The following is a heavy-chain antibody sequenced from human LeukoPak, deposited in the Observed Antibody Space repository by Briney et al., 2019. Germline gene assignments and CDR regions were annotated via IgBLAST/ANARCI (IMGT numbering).Heavy chain of an antibody. Sequence: ASVKVSCKASGYTFTSYGISWIRQAPGQGLEWMGWISAYDGNTNYAQKLQGRVTMTTDTSTSTAYMELRSLRSDDTAVYYCARVRVQLWSIDYWGQGTLVTVSS. D-gene: IGHD5-18*01. J-gene: IGHJ4*02. CDR2: ISAYDGNT. CDR1: GYTFTSYG. CDR3: ARVRVQLWSIDY. V-gene: IGHV1-18*01.